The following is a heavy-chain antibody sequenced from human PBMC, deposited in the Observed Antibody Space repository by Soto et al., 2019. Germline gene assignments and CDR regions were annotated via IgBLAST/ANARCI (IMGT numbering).Heavy chain of an antibody. J-gene: IGHJ4*02. CDR3: ARHGYNCNDEYYFDY. CDR2: IYYSGST. CDR1: GGSISSGGYY. V-gene: IGHV4-31*03. D-gene: IGHD1-1*01. Sequence: QVQLQESGPGLVTPSQTLSLTRTVSGGSISSGGYYWSWIRQHPGKGLEWIGYIYYSGSTYHNPSLKSRVTIAVDTSKDQFPRKLSSVTAADTAVYYCARHGYNCNDEYYFDYCGQGTLVTVAS.